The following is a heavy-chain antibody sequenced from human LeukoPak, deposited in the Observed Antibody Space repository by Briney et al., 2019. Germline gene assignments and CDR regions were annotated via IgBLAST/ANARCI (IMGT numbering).Heavy chain of an antibody. Sequence: GGSLRLSCAASGFTFRDYTMAWVRQAPGKGLQWVASIVTSYVGTYYVDSVAGRFVVSRDNSKNILYLQMNRLRVEDTAMYFCAKGKAAGLFDWFDPWGPGTLVTVSS. CDR2: IVTSYVGT. V-gene: IGHV3-23*05. D-gene: IGHD6-19*01. J-gene: IGHJ5*02. CDR3: AKGKAAGLFDWFDP. CDR1: GFTFRDYT.